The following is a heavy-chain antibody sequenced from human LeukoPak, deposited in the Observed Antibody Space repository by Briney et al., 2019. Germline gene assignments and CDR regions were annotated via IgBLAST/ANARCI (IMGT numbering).Heavy chain of an antibody. CDR1: GFTFSSYA. D-gene: IGHD6-19*01. CDR3: AKCSSGWYESFDY. V-gene: IGHV3-23*01. CDR2: ISGSGGST. J-gene: IGHJ4*02. Sequence: PGGSLRLSCAASGFTFSSYAMSWVRQAPGKGLEWVSAISGSGGSTYYADSVKGRFTISRDNSKNTLYLQVNSLRAEDTAVYYCAKCSSGWYESFDYWGQGTLVTVSS.